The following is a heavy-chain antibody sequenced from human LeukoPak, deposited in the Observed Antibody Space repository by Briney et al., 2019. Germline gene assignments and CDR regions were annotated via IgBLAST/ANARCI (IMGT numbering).Heavy chain of an antibody. CDR3: ARPPRVRGKLDYYGMYV. V-gene: IGHV4-39*01. D-gene: IGHD3-10*01. CDR2: NYYSGSS. J-gene: IGHJ6*02. Sequence: SETLSLTCTVSGGSISSSSYYWGWIRQPPGKGLEWNMRNYYSGSSYYNRSLKSRVAISVDTSKNQFSLKRGSVTAADTAVYYCARPPRVRGKLDYYGMYVWGQGTTVTVAS. CDR1: GGSISSSSYY.